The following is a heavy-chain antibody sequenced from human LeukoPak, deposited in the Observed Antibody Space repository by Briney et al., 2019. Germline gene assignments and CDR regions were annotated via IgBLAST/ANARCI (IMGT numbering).Heavy chain of an antibody. D-gene: IGHD6-13*01. CDR2: IHYPEGT. Sequence: SETLSLTCAVSGFSISSGFFWGWIRRPPGTGLEWVGTIHYPEGTYYNPSLSSRLTISMDTSKSHFSLKLSSVTAADTALYFCARGRGRQVGTRWHPDTHHDYWGQGILVTVSS. V-gene: IGHV4-38-2*01. J-gene: IGHJ4*02. CDR3: ARGRGRQVGTRWHPDTHHDY. CDR1: GFSISSGFF.